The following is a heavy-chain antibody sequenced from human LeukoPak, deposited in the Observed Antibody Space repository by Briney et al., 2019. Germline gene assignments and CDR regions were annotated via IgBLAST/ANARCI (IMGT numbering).Heavy chain of an antibody. CDR3: AKTVITMVRGVIIFFDY. J-gene: IGHJ4*02. D-gene: IGHD3-10*01. CDR1: GFTFSSYA. Sequence: GGSLRLTCAASGFTFSSYAMNWVRQAPGKGLEWVSSISESGGTTDYADSVKGRFTISRDNSKNTLYLQMNSLRAEDTAVYYCAKTVITMVRGVIIFFDYWGQGTLVTVSS. CDR2: ISESGGTT. V-gene: IGHV3-23*01.